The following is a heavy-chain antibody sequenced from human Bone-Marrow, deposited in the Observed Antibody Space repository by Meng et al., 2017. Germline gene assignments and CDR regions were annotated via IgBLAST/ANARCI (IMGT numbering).Heavy chain of an antibody. Sequence: QVQLQESGPGLVKPSQTLSLTFTVSNDSIRSGDYYWSWIRQPLGKGLEWIGFIYYSGTTYYNPSLKSRVTISVDTSKNQFSLNLSSVTAADTAVYYCARDRGGYGDISYWGQGTLVTVSS. CDR3: ARDRGGYGDISY. V-gene: IGHV4-30-4*01. J-gene: IGHJ4*02. CDR1: NDSIRSGDYY. D-gene: IGHD4-17*01. CDR2: IYYSGTT.